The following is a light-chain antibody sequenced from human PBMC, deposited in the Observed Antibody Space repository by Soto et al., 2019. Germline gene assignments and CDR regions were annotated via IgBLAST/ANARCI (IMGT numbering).Light chain of an antibody. J-gene: IGKJ3*01. CDR2: DAS. CDR1: QSVSSY. Sequence: EIVLTQSPATLSLSPGERATLSCRASQSVSSYLAWYQQKPGQAPRILICDASNRATRNPARFSGSGSGTDFTRTISSIEPEDCAVYYCQQRSNWPLFTFGPGTKVDI. V-gene: IGKV3-11*01. CDR3: QQRSNWPLFT.